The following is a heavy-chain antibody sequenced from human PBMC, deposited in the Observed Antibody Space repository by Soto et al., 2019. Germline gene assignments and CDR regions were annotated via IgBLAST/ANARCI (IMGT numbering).Heavy chain of an antibody. V-gene: IGHV3-21*01. CDR1: GFTFSDYS. Sequence: EVQLVESGGGLVKPGGSLRLSCAASGFTFSDYSMTWVRQAPGKGLEWVSSISSTSIYIFYADSVKGRFTISRDNAKNSLYLQMNSVRAEDTAVYYCARDANLVDAWGQATVLIVSS. D-gene: IGHD3-9*01. CDR3: ARDANLVDA. CDR2: ISSTSIYI. J-gene: IGHJ5*02.